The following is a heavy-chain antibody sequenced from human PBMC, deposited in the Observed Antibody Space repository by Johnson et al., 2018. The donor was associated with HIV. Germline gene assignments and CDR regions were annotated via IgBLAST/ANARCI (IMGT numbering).Heavy chain of an antibody. CDR1: GFTVSSNE. CDR3: ARNCGCVCSGHDACDI. V-gene: IGHV3-30*03. J-gene: IGHJ3*02. Sequence: QVQLVESRGVLVQPGGSLRLSCVAYGFTVSSNEMNWVRQAPGKGLEWVAVISHDGSNKDYADSVEGRFIISRDNSKNTLYLQMNSLRAEDTAVYYCARNCGCVCSGHDACDIWGQGTMVTVSS. D-gene: IGHD3-10*02. CDR2: ISHDGSNK.